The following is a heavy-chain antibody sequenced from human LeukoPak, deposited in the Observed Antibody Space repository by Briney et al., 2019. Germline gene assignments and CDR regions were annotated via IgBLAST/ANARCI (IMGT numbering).Heavy chain of an antibody. CDR3: ARVGYSYGPYYYGMDV. D-gene: IGHD5-18*01. CDR2: IKQDGSEK. CDR1: GFTFSSDW. V-gene: IGHV3-7*01. Sequence: GGSLRLSCAASGFTFSSDWMSWVRQAPGKGLEWVANIKQDGSEKYYVDSVKGRFTISRDNAKNSLYLQMNSLRAEDTAVYYCARVGYSYGPYYYGMDVWGQGTTVTVSS. J-gene: IGHJ6*02.